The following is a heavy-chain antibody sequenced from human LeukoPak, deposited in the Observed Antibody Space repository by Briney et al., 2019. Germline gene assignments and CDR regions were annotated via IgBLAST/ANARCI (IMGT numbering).Heavy chain of an antibody. CDR2: IIPIFGTA. CDR3: ATTQVFGRGELQGFFNY. Sequence: SVKVSCKASGGTFSSYAISWVRQAPGQGLEWMGRIIPIFGTANYAQKFQGRVTITTDESTSTAYMELRSLRSENTAVYYSATTQVFGRGELQGFFNYWAREPWSPSPQ. V-gene: IGHV1-69*05. CDR1: GGTFSSYA. J-gene: IGHJ4*02. D-gene: IGHD1-26*01.